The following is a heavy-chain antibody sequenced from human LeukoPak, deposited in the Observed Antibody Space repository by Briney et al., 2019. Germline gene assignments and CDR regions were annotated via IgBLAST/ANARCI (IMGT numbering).Heavy chain of an antibody. J-gene: IGHJ4*02. CDR3: ARVYSGSYYGD. CDR2: ISSSSSTI. CDR1: GFTFSSYS. Sequence: GGSLRLSCAASGFTFSSYSMNWVRQAPGKGLEWVSYISSSSSTIYYADSVKGRFTISRDNAKNSLYLQMNSLRAEDTAVYYCARVYSGSYYGDWGQGTLVTVSS. V-gene: IGHV3-48*04. D-gene: IGHD1-26*01.